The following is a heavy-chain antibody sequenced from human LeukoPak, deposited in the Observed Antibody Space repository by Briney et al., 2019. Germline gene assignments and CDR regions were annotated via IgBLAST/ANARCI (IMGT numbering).Heavy chain of an antibody. V-gene: IGHV3-30*18. J-gene: IGHJ4*02. CDR1: GFTFSSYG. D-gene: IGHD1-26*01. CDR2: ISYDGSNK. Sequence: GGSLRLSCAASGFTFSSYGRRWVRQAPGKGLEWVAVISYDGSNKYYADCVKGRFTISRDNSKNTLYLQMTRLRAEDTAVYSCAKVTEEVWLSGSSNFDYWGQGTLVTVSS. CDR3: AKVTEEVWLSGSSNFDY.